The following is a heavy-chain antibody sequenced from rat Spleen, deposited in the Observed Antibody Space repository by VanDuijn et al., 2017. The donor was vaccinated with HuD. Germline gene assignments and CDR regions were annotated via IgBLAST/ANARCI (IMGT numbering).Heavy chain of an antibody. CDR1: GFSLTSYG. J-gene: IGHJ3*01. Sequence: QVQLKESGPDLVQPSQTLSLTCTVSGFSLTSYGVSWVRQPPGKGLEWIAAISSGGSTAYNSALKSRLSISRDTSKSQVFLKMNSLQTEDTATYYCGRVGVYYPFAYWGQGTLVTVSS. CDR2: ISSGGST. CDR3: GRVGVYYPFAY. V-gene: IGHV2S8*01. D-gene: IGHD1-1*01.